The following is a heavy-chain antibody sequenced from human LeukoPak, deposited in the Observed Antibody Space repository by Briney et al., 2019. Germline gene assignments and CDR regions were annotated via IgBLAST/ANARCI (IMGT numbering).Heavy chain of an antibody. Sequence: PGGSLRLSCAASGFTFSSFAMSWVRQAPGKGLEWVAVISFDGSKQYYADSVKGRFTISRDNSKNTLYVQMNSLRAEDTAVYYCAKGYDEIDFWGQGTLVTVSS. CDR1: GFTFSSFA. CDR2: ISFDGSKQ. D-gene: IGHD3-16*01. V-gene: IGHV3-30*18. J-gene: IGHJ4*02. CDR3: AKGYDEIDF.